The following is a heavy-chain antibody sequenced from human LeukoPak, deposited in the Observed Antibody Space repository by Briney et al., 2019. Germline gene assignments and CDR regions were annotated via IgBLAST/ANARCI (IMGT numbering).Heavy chain of an antibody. CDR3: ARRAVAENYFDY. J-gene: IGHJ4*02. D-gene: IGHD6-19*01. CDR2: IYSSGCT. V-gene: IGHV4-4*09. CDR1: VGSISGYY. Sequence: SETLSLTCTVSVGSISGYYWSWIRQPPGKGLEWIGYIYSSGCTTYNSSLKSRVTISVDTSKNQFSLKLSSVTAADTAVYYCARRAVAENYFDYWGQGTLVAVSS.